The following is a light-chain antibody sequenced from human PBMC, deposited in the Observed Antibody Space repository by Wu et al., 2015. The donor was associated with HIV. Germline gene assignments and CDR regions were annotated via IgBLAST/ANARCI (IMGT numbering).Light chain of an antibody. CDR3: QQYNNWPPWT. Sequence: EIVLTQSPGTLSLSPGEGATLSCRASQSVRSSHLAWYQQKPGQAPRLIIYAASTRATGIPDRFSGSGSGTDFTLTISRLEPEDFAVYYCQQYNNWPPWTFGQGTKVEIK. CDR1: QSVRSSH. V-gene: IGKV3-20*01. CDR2: AAS. J-gene: IGKJ1*01.